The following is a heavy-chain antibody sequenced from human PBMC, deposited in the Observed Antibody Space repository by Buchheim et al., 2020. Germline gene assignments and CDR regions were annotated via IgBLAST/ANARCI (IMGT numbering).Heavy chain of an antibody. J-gene: IGHJ4*02. Sequence: EVQLMESGGGLVQPGGSLRLSCPASGFTFSRYAMSWVRQAPGKGLEWVSTIDGSGGSTTYVDSVKGRFTISRDNSKNTLYLQMNSLRAEDTAIYYCAKDSNSWGLLHYWGQGTL. CDR1: GFTFSRYA. CDR3: AKDSNSWGLLHY. V-gene: IGHV3-23*01. CDR2: IDGSGGST. D-gene: IGHD1-26*01.